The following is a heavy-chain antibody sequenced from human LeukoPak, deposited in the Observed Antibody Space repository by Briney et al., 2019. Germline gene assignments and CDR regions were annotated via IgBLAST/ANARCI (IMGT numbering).Heavy chain of an antibody. V-gene: IGHV3-7*03. J-gene: IGHJ3*02. CDR2: INQNGGET. CDR3: ARDLRYSSSWYAFDI. Sequence: AGGSLRLSCAVSGFTFSDFWMNWVRRSPGKGLEWVASINQNGGETSYVDSVKGRFTISRDNAKNSLYLQMNSLRAEDTALYYCARDLRYSSSWYAFDIWGQGTMVTVSS. D-gene: IGHD6-13*01. CDR1: GFTFSDFW.